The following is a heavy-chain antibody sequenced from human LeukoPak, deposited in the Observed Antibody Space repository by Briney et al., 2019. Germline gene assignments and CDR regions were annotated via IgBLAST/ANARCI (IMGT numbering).Heavy chain of an antibody. CDR1: GYTFTSYG. D-gene: IGHD5-24*01. V-gene: IGHV1-18*01. CDR3: ARETGWLQGYYYYYYMDV. Sequence: ASVKVSCKASGYTFTSYGISWVRQAPGQGLEWMGWISAYNGNTNYAQKLQGRVTMTTDTSTSTAYMELRSLRSDDTAVYYCARETGWLQGYYYYYYMDVWGRGTTVTVSS. J-gene: IGHJ6*03. CDR2: ISAYNGNT.